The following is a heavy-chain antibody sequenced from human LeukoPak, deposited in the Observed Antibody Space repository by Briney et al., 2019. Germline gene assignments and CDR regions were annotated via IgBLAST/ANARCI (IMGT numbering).Heavy chain of an antibody. CDR1: GYTFTSYD. D-gene: IGHD3-22*01. V-gene: IGHV1-18*01. Sequence: GGPVKVSCKASGYTFTSYDINWVRQATGQGLEWMGWISAYNGNTNYAQKLQGRVTMTTDTSTSTAYMELRSLRSDDTAVYYCARIAGAFDAFDIWGQGTMVTVSS. J-gene: IGHJ3*02. CDR2: ISAYNGNT. CDR3: ARIAGAFDAFDI.